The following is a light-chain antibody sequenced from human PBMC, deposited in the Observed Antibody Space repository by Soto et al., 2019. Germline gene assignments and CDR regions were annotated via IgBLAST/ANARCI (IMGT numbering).Light chain of an antibody. CDR3: SSYEGSNNPYV. CDR2: EVS. V-gene: IGLV2-8*01. CDR1: SSDVGGYNY. J-gene: IGLJ1*01. Sequence: QSPLTKPPSASGSPGQSVTISCTGTSSDVGGYNYVFLYQQHPGKAPKRMIYEVSKRPSGVPDRFSGSKSGNTASLTVSGLQAEDEADYYCSSYEGSNNPYVFGPGTKVTVL.